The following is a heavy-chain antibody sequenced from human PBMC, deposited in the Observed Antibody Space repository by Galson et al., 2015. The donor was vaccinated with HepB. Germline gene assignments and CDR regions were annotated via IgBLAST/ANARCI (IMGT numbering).Heavy chain of an antibody. D-gene: IGHD5-12*01. CDR3: AKDGEVATISD. J-gene: IGHJ4*02. CDR1: GFTFDDYA. V-gene: IGHV3-9*01. Sequence: LRLSCAASGFTFDDYAMHWVRQAPGKGLEWVSGISWNSGSIGYADSVKGRFTISRDNAKNSLHLQMNSLRAEDTALYYCAKDGEVATISDWGQGTLVTVSS. CDR2: ISWNSGSI.